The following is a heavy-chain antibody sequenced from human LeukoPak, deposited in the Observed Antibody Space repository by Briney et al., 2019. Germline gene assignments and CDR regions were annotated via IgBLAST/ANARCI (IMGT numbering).Heavy chain of an antibody. CDR2: IYTSGTT. J-gene: IGHJ5*02. V-gene: IGHV4-61*02. CDR1: GASISSGTYY. D-gene: IGHD2/OR15-2a*01. CDR3: ATDFTS. Sequence: SETLSLTCTVSGASISSGTYYWSWIRQPTGKGLEWIGRIYTSGTTNYNSSLKSRVTISVDTSKNQFSLRLSSVTAADTAVYYCATDFTSWGQGILVTVSS.